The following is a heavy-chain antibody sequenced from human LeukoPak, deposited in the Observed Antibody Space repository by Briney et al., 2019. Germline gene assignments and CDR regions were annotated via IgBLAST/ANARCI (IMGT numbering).Heavy chain of an antibody. CDR3: ARWRSGSCSD. CDR2: TRNKATNYGT. D-gene: IGHD2-15*01. Sequence: PGGSLRLSCAVSGYPFSDHYIDWVRQAPGKGRDWVGQTRNKATNYGTDYAASVKGRFTISRDDSRNSVYLQMNSLKIEDTAVYYCARWRSGSCSDWGQGTVVTVSS. CDR1: GYPFSDHY. V-gene: IGHV3-72*01. J-gene: IGHJ4*02.